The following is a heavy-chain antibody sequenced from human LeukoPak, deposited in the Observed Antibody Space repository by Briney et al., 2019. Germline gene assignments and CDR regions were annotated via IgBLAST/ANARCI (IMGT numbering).Heavy chain of an antibody. V-gene: IGHV3-23*01. CDR1: GFIFSNYA. CDR2: VHGHSF. D-gene: IGHD5-24*01. Sequence: PGGSLRLSCAASGFIFSNYAMSWVRQAPGKGLEWLSTVHGHSFYADSVKGRFTISRDNSRSTLYLQMDNLRAEDTAVYYCTKDQTGDGYNSIWGRGTLVTVSS. J-gene: IGHJ4*02. CDR3: TKDQTGDGYNSI.